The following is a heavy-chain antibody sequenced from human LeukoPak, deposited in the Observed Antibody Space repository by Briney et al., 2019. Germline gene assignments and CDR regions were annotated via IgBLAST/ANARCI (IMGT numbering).Heavy chain of an antibody. V-gene: IGHV3-23*01. J-gene: IGHJ4*02. CDR3: ARDGVAAADKALDY. Sequence: GGSLRLSCAASGFTFSSYAMSWVRQAPGKGLEWVSAISGSGGSTYYADSVKGRFTISRDNSKNTLYLQMNSLRAEDTAVYYCARDGVAAADKALDYWGQGTLVTVSS. CDR1: GFTFSSYA. CDR2: ISGSGGST. D-gene: IGHD6-13*01.